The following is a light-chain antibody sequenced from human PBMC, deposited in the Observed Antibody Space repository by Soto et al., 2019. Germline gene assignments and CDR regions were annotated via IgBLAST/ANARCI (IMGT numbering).Light chain of an antibody. Sequence: QSALTQPASVSGSPGQSITISCSGTSRDVGGYNFVSWYQQHPGKAPKLMIYDVTYRPSGVSNRFSGSKSGNTASLTISGLQAEDEADYYCRSYITSSTDVLFGGGTKLTVL. CDR2: DVT. J-gene: IGLJ3*02. CDR1: SRDVGGYNF. CDR3: RSYITSSTDVL. V-gene: IGLV2-14*03.